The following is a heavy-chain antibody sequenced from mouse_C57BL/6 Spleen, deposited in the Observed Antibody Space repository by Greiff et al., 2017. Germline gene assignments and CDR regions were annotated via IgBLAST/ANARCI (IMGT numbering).Heavy chain of an antibody. Sequence: EVKLVESGGGLVKPGGSLKLSCAASGFTFSSYAMSWVRQTPEKRLEWVATISDGGSYTYYPDNVKDRFTISRENAKNNLYLQMSHLKSEDTAMYYCASYYDYDGFAYWGQGTLVTVSA. CDR1: GFTFSSYA. CDR3: ASYYDYDGFAY. CDR2: ISDGGSYT. J-gene: IGHJ3*01. V-gene: IGHV5-4*03. D-gene: IGHD2-4*01.